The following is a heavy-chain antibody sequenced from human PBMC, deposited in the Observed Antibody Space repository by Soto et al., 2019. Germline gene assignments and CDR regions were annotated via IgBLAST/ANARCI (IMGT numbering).Heavy chain of an antibody. CDR3: ARKTGLLEFDY. Sequence: PSETLSLTCTVSGGSVSSGSYYWSWIRQPPGKGLEWIGYIYYSGSTNYNPSLKSRVTISKDTSKNQVVLTMTNMDPVDTATYYCARKTGLLEFDYWGQGALVTVSS. D-gene: IGHD3-10*01. CDR1: GGSVSSGSYY. J-gene: IGHJ4*02. V-gene: IGHV4-61*01. CDR2: IYYSGST.